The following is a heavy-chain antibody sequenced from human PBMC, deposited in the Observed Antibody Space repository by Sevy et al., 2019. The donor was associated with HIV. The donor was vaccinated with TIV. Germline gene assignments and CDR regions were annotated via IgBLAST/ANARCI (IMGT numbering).Heavy chain of an antibody. V-gene: IGHV4-39*01. Sequence: SETLSLTCSVSGGSISSTTYYWGWIRQPPGKGLVWIGSIYYSGSTYYNPSLKSRVTISVDTSKNQFSLRPSSVTAADTAVDYCAGHFYGSSRANWYFDVWGRGTLVTVSS. CDR2: IYYSGST. D-gene: IGHD6-13*01. J-gene: IGHJ2*01. CDR3: AGHFYGSSRANWYFDV. CDR1: GGSISSTTYY.